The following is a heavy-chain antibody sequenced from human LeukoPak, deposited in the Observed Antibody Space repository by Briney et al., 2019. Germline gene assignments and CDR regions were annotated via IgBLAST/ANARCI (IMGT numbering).Heavy chain of an antibody. D-gene: IGHD4-17*01. Sequence: GGSLRLSCAASGFTFSSYWMHWVRQAPGKGLVWVSRINSDGSSTSYADSVKGRFTISRDNAKNTLYLQMNSLRAEDTAVYYCARGLALYGDPRAVGYWGQGTLVTVSS. J-gene: IGHJ4*02. CDR2: INSDGSST. CDR1: GFTFSSYW. V-gene: IGHV3-74*01. CDR3: ARGLALYGDPRAVGY.